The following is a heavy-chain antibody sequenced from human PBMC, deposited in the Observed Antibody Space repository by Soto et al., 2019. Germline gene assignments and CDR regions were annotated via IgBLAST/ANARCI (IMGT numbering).Heavy chain of an antibody. D-gene: IGHD6-13*01. Sequence: KTGGSLRLSCTASGFTFGDYAISWFRQAPGKGLEWVGSIRSKAYGGTTEYAASVKGRFTISRDDSKSIAYLQMNSLKTEDTAVYYCTRDQQLVLGYCDYWGQGTLVTVSS. V-gene: IGHV3-49*05. CDR1: GFTFGDYA. CDR3: TRDQQLVLGYCDY. CDR2: IRSKAYGGTT. J-gene: IGHJ4*02.